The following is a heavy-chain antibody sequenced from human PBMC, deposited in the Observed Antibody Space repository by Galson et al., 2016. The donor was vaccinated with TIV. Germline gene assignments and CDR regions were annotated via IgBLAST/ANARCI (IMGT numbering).Heavy chain of an antibody. CDR2: ISWNGGVV. V-gene: IGHV3-9*01. D-gene: IGHD2-21*01. CDR3: CKGSGDAPYYFYMDV. Sequence: SPRLSCAASGFTFGDYALHWVRQAPGRGLEWVSGISWNGGVVGYADSVKGRFTISRDNAKNSLYLQMNSLRTDDTAVYFCCKGSGDAPYYFYMDVWGEGTTVIVSS. CDR1: GFTFGDYA. J-gene: IGHJ6*03.